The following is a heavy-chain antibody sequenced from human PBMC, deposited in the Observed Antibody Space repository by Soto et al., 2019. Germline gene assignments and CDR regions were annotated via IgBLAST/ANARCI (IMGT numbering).Heavy chain of an antibody. D-gene: IGHD6-13*01. CDR2: INTGNGDT. CDR3: ARGTGSSWFDY. J-gene: IGHJ4*02. Sequence: ASVKVSCKASGYTFTSYGISWVRQAPGQGLEWVAWINTGNGDTKSSQNFQGRVTITRDTSASTAYMELSSLTFEDTAVYYCARGTGSSWFDYWGQGTLVTVSS. CDR1: GYTFTSYG. V-gene: IGHV1-3*04.